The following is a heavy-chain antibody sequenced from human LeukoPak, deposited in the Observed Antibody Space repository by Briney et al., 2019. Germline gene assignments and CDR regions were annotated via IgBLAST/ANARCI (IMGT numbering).Heavy chain of an antibody. D-gene: IGHD6-13*01. CDR3: SQQLVRGPPY. CDR1: GGSFSGYY. V-gene: IGHV4-34*01. Sequence: SETLSLTCAVYGGSFSGYYWSWIRQPPGKGLEWIGEINHSGSTNYNPSLKSRVTISVDTSKNQFSLKLSSVTAADAAVYYCSQQLVRGPPYWGQGTLVTVSS. CDR2: INHSGST. J-gene: IGHJ4*02.